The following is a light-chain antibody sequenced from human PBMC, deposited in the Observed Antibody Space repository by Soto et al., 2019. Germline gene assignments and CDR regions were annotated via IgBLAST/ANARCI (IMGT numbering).Light chain of an antibody. Sequence: EIVLTRSPGTLSLSPGERATLSCRASQSVSSNYLAWYQQKPGQAPRLLVYGASIRATGIPDRFSGSGSGTDLTLTISRVEPEDFAVYYCQHYGSSPFTFGPGTRVDIK. CDR3: QHYGSSPFT. CDR1: QSVSSNY. V-gene: IGKV3-20*01. J-gene: IGKJ3*01. CDR2: GAS.